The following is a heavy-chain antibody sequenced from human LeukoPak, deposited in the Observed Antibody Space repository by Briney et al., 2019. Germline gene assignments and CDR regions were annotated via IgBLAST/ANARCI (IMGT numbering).Heavy chain of an antibody. CDR2: IYPSGRS. J-gene: IGHJ4*02. CDR3: ASFYYGSGLAVDY. Sequence: SETLSLTCTVSGGSISTDYWNWIRQPPGKGLEWIGYIYPSGRSNYSPSLKSRGTISADTSKRLYSLKLTSVTAADTAVYYCASFYYGSGLAVDYWGQGILVTVSS. D-gene: IGHD3-10*01. V-gene: IGHV4-4*09. CDR1: GGSISTDY.